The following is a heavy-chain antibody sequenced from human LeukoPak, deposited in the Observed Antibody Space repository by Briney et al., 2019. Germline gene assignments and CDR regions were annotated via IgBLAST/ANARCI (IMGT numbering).Heavy chain of an antibody. CDR2: IGAYNGNT. Sequence: ASVKVSCKASGYTFTSYGISWVRQAPGQGLEWMGWIGAYNGNTNYAQKLQGRVTMTTDTSTSTAYMELRSLRSDDTAVYYCGTMVREMGVRLDYWGQGTPVTVSS. CDR3: GTMVREMGVRLDY. CDR1: GYTFTSYG. V-gene: IGHV1-18*01. J-gene: IGHJ4*02. D-gene: IGHD3-10*01.